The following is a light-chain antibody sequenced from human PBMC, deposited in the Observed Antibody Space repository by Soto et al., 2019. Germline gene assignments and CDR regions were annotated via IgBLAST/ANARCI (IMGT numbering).Light chain of an antibody. CDR1: HGLNSY. CDR2: ATS. CDR3: QHLNTYPVT. J-gene: IGKJ4*01. V-gene: IGKV1-9*01. Sequence: DIQLTQSPSLLSASVGERVTITCRASHGLNSYFAWYQQKAGKAPKLLLYATSTLQSVFPSMFSGRGSGTEFSLTISSLQPEDFATYYRQHLNTYPVTFGGGTKVEIK.